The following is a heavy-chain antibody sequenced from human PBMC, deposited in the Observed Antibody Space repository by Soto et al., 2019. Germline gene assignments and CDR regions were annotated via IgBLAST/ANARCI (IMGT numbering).Heavy chain of an antibody. CDR2: IYHSGST. CDR3: ARRGLDSKYYGRDV. J-gene: IGHJ6*02. Sequence: SETLSLTCAVSGGSISSSNWWSWVRQPPGKGLEWIGEIYHSGSTNYNPSLKSRVTISVDKSKNQFSLKLSSVTDADTAVYYCARRGLDSKYYGRDVWVQGTTVT. V-gene: IGHV4-4*02. D-gene: IGHD2-2*03. CDR1: GGSISSSNW.